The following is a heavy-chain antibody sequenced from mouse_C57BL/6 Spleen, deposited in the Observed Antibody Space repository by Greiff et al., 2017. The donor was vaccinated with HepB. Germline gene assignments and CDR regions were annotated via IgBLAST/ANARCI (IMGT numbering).Heavy chain of an antibody. V-gene: IGHV1-81*01. D-gene: IGHD1-1*01. CDR1: GYTFTSYG. J-gene: IGHJ4*01. CDR2: IYPRSGNT. CDR3: ARRGYGSSPYYYAMDY. Sequence: VKLQQSGAELARPGASVKLSCKASGYTFTSYGISWVKQRTGQGLEWIGEIYPRSGNTYYNEKFKGKATLTADKSSSTAYMELRSLTSEDSAVYFCARRGYGSSPYYYAMDYWGQGTSVTVSS.